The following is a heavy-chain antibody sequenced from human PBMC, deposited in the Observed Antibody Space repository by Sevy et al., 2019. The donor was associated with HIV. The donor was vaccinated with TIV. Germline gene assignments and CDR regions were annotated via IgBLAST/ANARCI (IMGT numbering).Heavy chain of an antibody. D-gene: IGHD4-17*01. CDR3: AKGDDPAADYADSVPNAFDI. J-gene: IGHJ3*02. CDR2: ISGPGALT. Sequence: GGSLRLSCAVSGFTFRSYAMSWVRQAPGKGLEWVSSISGPGALTYYAESVKGRFTISRDNSKNTLFLQMNSLRAEDTALYYCAKGDDPAADYADSVPNAFDIWGQGTMVTVSS. V-gene: IGHV3-23*01. CDR1: GFTFRSYA.